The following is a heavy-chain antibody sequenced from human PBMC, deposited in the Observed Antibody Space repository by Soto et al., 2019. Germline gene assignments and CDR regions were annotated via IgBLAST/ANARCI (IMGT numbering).Heavy chain of an antibody. V-gene: IGHV3-48*03. Sequence: PGGPLRLSCAASGFLFSIYEMNGVRRAPGKGLEWVSYISSGGINIPYEESVKGRFIISRDNSKSTMPLRMNGLRAEDTAVYHCVKDRMSYNSVWDPFDIWGQGTMVTVSS. CDR2: ISSGGINI. D-gene: IGHD3-10*01. CDR1: GFLFSIYE. CDR3: VKDRMSYNSVWDPFDI. J-gene: IGHJ3*02.